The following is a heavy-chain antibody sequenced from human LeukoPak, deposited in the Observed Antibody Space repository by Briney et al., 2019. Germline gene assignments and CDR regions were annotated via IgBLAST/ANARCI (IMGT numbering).Heavy chain of an antibody. J-gene: IGHJ4*02. CDR2: MNPNSGNT. Sequence: ASVKVSCKASGYTFTSHDMNWVRQATGQGLEWMGWMNPNSGNTGYAQKFQGRVTMTRNTSISTAYMELSSLRSEDTAVYYCARDRVSYGDYVFYFDYWGQGTLVTVSS. D-gene: IGHD4-17*01. CDR3: ARDRVSYGDYVFYFDY. V-gene: IGHV1-8*01. CDR1: GYTFTSHD.